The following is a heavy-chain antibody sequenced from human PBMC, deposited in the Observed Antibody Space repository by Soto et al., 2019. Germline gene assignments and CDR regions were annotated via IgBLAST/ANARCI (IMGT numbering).Heavy chain of an antibody. CDR1: GGSIDNYEYY. D-gene: IGHD6-6*01. CDR2: IYYSGRT. CDR3: ARDRSNSPDYFDY. Sequence: SETLSLTCTVSGGSIDNYEYYWTWIRQPPGKGLEWVGYIYYSGRTNYNPSLNSRLTISLDTSKNQFSLRLTSVSAADTAMYYCARDRSNSPDYFDYWXQGTLVTVSS. J-gene: IGHJ4*02. V-gene: IGHV4-30-4*02.